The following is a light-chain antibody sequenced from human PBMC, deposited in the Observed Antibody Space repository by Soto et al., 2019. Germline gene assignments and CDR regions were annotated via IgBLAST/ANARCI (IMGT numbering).Light chain of an antibody. CDR3: QQYKSPPWT. CDR1: QSINSW. J-gene: IGKJ1*01. CDR2: KAS. V-gene: IGKV1-5*03. Sequence: DTQMTQSPSTLSASVGDRVTITCRASQSINSWLAWYQHEPGKAPKLLIYKASTLESGVPSRFSGSGSGTEFTLTISSLQPDDFATYYCQQYKSPPWTFGRGTKVDI.